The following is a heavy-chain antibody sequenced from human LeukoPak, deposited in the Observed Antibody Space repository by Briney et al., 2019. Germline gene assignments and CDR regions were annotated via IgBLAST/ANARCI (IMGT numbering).Heavy chain of an antibody. CDR3: ARRGSSWWFDY. Sequence: SETLSLTCTVSGVSITNEYWSWIRQPAGKGLEWIGRNQTSGGTNYNPSLSSRVTMSVDTSKNQVSLRLSSVTAADTAVYYCARRGSSWWFDYSGQGALVTVSS. CDR1: GVSITNEY. V-gene: IGHV4-4*07. CDR2: NQTSGGT. D-gene: IGHD2-15*01. J-gene: IGHJ4*02.